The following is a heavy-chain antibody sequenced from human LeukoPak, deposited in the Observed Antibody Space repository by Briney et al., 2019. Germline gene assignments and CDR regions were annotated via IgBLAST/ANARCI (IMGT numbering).Heavy chain of an antibody. CDR1: GFTFSSYS. V-gene: IGHV3-48*01. CDR2: ISSSSSTI. CDR3: ARDIVATITYFDY. J-gene: IGHJ4*02. D-gene: IGHD5-12*01. Sequence: PGGSLRLSCAASGFTFSSYSMNCVRQAPGKGLEWVSYISSSSSTIYYADSLKGRFTISRDNAKNLLHLQMNSLRAEDTAVYYCARDIVATITYFDYWGQGTLVTVSS.